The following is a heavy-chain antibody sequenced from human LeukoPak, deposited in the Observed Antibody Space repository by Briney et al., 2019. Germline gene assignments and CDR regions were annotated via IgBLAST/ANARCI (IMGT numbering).Heavy chain of an antibody. Sequence: SSETLSLTCTVSGGIMSDYWSWIRHSPGKELQWIGGVTYTGSTRYNPSLQSRVTISLDTSRNHISLKLSSLNAADTAVYYCARLLDYDNSGDPDIFDIWGQGTMVTVSS. CDR2: VTYTGST. V-gene: IGHV4-59*01. D-gene: IGHD3-22*01. CDR3: ARLLDYDNSGDPDIFDI. CDR1: GGIMSDY. J-gene: IGHJ3*02.